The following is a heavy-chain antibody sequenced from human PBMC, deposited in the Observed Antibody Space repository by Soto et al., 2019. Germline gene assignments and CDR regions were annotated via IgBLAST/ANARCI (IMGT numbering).Heavy chain of an antibody. CDR3: AKDGNFGTGPIWYFDL. V-gene: IGHV3-9*01. J-gene: IGHJ2*01. Sequence: DVQLVESGGGLVQPGRSLRLSCAASGFTFDDYAMHWVRQAPGKGLEWVSGISWNSGSIGYADSVKGRFTISRDNAKNSLYLQMNSLRAEDTALYYCAKDGNFGTGPIWYFDLWGRGTLVTVSS. CDR1: GFTFDDYA. CDR2: ISWNSGSI. D-gene: IGHD1-1*01.